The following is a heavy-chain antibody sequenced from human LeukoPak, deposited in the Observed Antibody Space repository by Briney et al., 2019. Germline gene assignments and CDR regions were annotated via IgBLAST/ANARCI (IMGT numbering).Heavy chain of an antibody. J-gene: IGHJ4*02. Sequence: SETLSLTCTVSSGSISGFYWSWLRQPPGKGLEWIGYIYYSGSTNYNPSIKSRVTIAVDTSKNQFSVKLSSVTAADTAVYYCARHFDYWGQGTLVTVSS. CDR2: IYYSGST. V-gene: IGHV4-59*08. CDR1: SGSISGFY. CDR3: ARHFDY.